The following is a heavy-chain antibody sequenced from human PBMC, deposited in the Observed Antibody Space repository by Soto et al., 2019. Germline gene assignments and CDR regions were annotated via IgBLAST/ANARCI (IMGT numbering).Heavy chain of an antibody. CDR1: GGSISSYY. Sequence: SETLSLTCTVSGGSISSYYWSWIRQPAGKGLEWIGRIYTSGSTNYNPSLKSRVTMSVDTSKNQFSLKLSSVTAADTAVYYCARDPPRTDSSGYLRAFDIWGQGTMVT. CDR3: ARDPPRTDSSGYLRAFDI. D-gene: IGHD3-22*01. J-gene: IGHJ3*02. V-gene: IGHV4-4*07. CDR2: IYTSGST.